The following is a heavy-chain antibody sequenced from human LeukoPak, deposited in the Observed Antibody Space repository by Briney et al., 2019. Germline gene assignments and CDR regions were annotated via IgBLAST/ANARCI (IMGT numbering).Heavy chain of an antibody. CDR3: ARTRGYSYGYGDY. CDR1: GGTFSSYA. J-gene: IGHJ4*02. Sequence: ASVKVSCKASGGTFSSYAISWVRQAPGQGLEWMGWISAHNGNTNYTQNLQGRVTMTTDTSTSTAYMELRSLRSDDTAVYYCARTRGYSYGYGDYWGQGTLVTVSS. V-gene: IGHV1-18*01. CDR2: ISAHNGNT. D-gene: IGHD5-18*01.